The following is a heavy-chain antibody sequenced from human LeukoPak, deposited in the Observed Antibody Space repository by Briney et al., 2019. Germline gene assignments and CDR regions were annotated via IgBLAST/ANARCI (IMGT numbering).Heavy chain of an antibody. V-gene: IGHV3-30*03. CDR3: ARPTVTFFDY. Sequence: PGGSLRLSCAASGFTFSSYDMHWVRQAPGKGLEWVAVISYDGNNKYYADSVKGRFTISRDNSKNTLYLQMNSLRAEDTAAYYCARPTVTFFDYWGQGTLVTVSS. CDR1: GFTFSSYD. D-gene: IGHD4-11*01. J-gene: IGHJ4*02. CDR2: ISYDGNNK.